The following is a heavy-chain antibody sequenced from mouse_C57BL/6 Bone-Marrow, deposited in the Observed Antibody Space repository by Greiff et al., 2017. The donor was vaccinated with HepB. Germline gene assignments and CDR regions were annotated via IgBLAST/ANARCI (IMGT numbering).Heavy chain of an antibody. J-gene: IGHJ4*01. CDR2: ISNGGGST. D-gene: IGHD2-1*01. CDR3: ARYGNYPMDY. Sequence: EVMLVESGGGLVQPGGSLKLSCAASGFTFSDYYMYWVRQTPEKRLEWVAYISNGGGSTYYPDTVKGRFTISRDNAKNTLYLPMSRLKSEDTAMYYCARYGNYPMDYWGQGTSVTVSS. CDR1: GFTFSDYY. V-gene: IGHV5-12*01.